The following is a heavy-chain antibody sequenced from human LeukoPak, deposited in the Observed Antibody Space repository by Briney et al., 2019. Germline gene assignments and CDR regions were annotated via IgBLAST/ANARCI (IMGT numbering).Heavy chain of an antibody. J-gene: IGHJ4*02. CDR1: GFTFSSYG. V-gene: IGHV3-30*03. CDR2: ISYDGSNK. Sequence: GGSLRLSCAASGFTFSSYGMHWVRQAPGKGLEWVAVISYDGSNKYYADSVKGRFTISRDNSKNTLYLQMNSLRAEDTAVYYCARGADTALSPDYWGQGTLVTVSS. CDR3: ARGADTALSPDY. D-gene: IGHD5-18*01.